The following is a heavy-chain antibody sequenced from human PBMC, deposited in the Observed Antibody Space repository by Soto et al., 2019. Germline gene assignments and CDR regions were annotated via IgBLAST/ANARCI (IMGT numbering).Heavy chain of an antibody. Sequence: QVQLQQWGAGLLKPSETLSLTCAVYGGSFSGYYWSWIRQPPGKGLEWIGEINHSGSNNYNPSLKSRVTISVDTSKNQFSLKLSSVTAADTAVYYCARDNVVVTAIYYYYYGMDVWGQGTTVTVSS. CDR1: GGSFSGYY. CDR2: INHSGSN. V-gene: IGHV4-34*01. D-gene: IGHD2-21*02. CDR3: ARDNVVVTAIYYYYYGMDV. J-gene: IGHJ6*02.